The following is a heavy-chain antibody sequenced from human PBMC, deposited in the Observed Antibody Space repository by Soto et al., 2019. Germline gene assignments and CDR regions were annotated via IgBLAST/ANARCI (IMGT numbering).Heavy chain of an antibody. V-gene: IGHV1-8*01. D-gene: IGHD3-10*01. CDR1: GYSFTSLD. CDR2: MEPSSGKT. Sequence: ASVKVSCKASGYSFTSLDINWVRQTTGQGLEWMGWMEPSSGKTGYAQRFQDRVTMTRDTSINTAYMELRSLTSDDTAFYYCARGITAGVDYWGQGTLVTVSS. J-gene: IGHJ4*02. CDR3: ARGITAGVDY.